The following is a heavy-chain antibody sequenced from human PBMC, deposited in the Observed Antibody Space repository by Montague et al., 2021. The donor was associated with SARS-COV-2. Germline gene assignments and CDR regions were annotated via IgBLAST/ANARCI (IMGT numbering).Heavy chain of an antibody. V-gene: IGHV6-1*01. CDR2: TYYRSKWYN. J-gene: IGHJ4*02. Sequence: CAISGDSVSSNSAAWNWIRQSPSRGLEWLGRTYYRSKWYNDYAVSVKSRITINPDTSKNQFSLQLNSVTPEDTAVYYCARDGGINSRPRPHTFHYWGQGTLVTGSA. CDR3: ARDGGINSRPRPHTFHY. D-gene: IGHD3-10*01. CDR1: GDSVSSNSAA.